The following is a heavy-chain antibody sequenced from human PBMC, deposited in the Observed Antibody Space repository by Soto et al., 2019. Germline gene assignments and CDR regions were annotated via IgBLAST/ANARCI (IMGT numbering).Heavy chain of an antibody. CDR1: GYTFSNYD. Sequence: QVQLVXSGAXXKXPGASVKVSCKASGYTFSNYDMNWVRQATGQGPEWIGWVNPNNGDTGYAQKFQGRVTLTTDISTTTAYMELTSLRSEDTAIYYCAKVSRKGSAIDFDYWGQGTLITVSS. D-gene: IGHD3-10*01. J-gene: IGHJ4*02. V-gene: IGHV1-8*01. CDR3: AKVSRKGSAIDFDY. CDR2: VNPNNGDT.